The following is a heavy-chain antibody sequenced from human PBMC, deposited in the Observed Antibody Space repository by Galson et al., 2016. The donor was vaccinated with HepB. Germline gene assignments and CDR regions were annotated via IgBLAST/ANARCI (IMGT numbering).Heavy chain of an antibody. V-gene: IGHV3-7*01. J-gene: IGHJ4*02. D-gene: IGHD1-26*01. CDR3: ARAMSGSYDF. Sequence: SLRLSCAASGFIFRNYWMTWVRQAPGKGLEWVANINRDGSEKYYVHSVRGRFTISRDSAKNLVFLQMNSLRAEDTAVYHCARAMSGSYDFWGQGILVTASS. CDR1: GFIFRNYW. CDR2: INRDGSEK.